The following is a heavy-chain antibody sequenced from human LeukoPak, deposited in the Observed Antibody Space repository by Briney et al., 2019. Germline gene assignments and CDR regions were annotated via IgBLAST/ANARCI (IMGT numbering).Heavy chain of an antibody. CDR3: ARGGIAAVGTFAFGI. CDR1: RYTFTGYY. J-gene: IGHJ3*02. V-gene: IGHV1-2*02. D-gene: IGHD6-13*01. Sequence: ASVKVSCKTSRYTFTGYYMHWVRQAPGQGLEWMGWINPNSGGTNYAQKFQGGVTMTRDTSISTSYMELSSLRSDDTAVYYCARGGIAAVGTFAFGIWGQGTMVTVSS. CDR2: INPNSGGT.